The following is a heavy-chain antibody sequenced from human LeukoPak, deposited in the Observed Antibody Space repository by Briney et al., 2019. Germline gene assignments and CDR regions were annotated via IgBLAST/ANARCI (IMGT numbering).Heavy chain of an antibody. V-gene: IGHV3-9*01. CDR1: GFTFDDYA. D-gene: IGHD4-17*01. CDR2: ISWDSGTI. CDR3: ASLPTVTSLGNAFDI. Sequence: PGGSLRLSCAASGFTFDDYAMHWVRQAPGKGLEWVSGISWDSGTIGYADSVKGRFTISRDNAKSSLYLQMNSLRAEDTAVYYCASLPTVTSLGNAFDIWGQGTMVTVSS. J-gene: IGHJ3*02.